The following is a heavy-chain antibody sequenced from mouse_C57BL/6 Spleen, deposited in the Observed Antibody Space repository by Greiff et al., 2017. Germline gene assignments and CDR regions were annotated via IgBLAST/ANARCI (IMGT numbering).Heavy chain of an antibody. V-gene: IGHV1-64*01. Sequence: VQLQQPGAELVKPGASVKLSCKASGYTFTSYWMHWVKQRPGQGLEWIGMIHPNSGSTNYNEKFKSKATLTVDKSSSTAYMQLSSLTSEDSAVYYCASSYGTTGGYYFDYWGQGTTLTVSS. CDR1: GYTFTSYW. J-gene: IGHJ2*01. CDR2: IHPNSGST. CDR3: ASSYGTTGGYYFDY. D-gene: IGHD2-1*01.